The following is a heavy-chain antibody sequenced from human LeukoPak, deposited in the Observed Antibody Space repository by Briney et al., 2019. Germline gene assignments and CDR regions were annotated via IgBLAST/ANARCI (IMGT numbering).Heavy chain of an antibody. D-gene: IGHD3-10*01. Sequence: PGGSLRLSCAASGFTFSSYAMRWVRQAPGKGLEWVSAISGSGGSTYYADSVKGRFTISRDNSKNTLYLQMNSLRAEDTAVYYCATILLWFGGDLDYWGQGTLVTVSS. J-gene: IGHJ4*02. CDR2: ISGSGGST. V-gene: IGHV3-23*01. CDR1: GFTFSSYA. CDR3: ATILLWFGGDLDY.